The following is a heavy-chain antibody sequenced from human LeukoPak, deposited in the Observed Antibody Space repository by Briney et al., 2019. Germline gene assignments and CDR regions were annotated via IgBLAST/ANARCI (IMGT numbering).Heavy chain of an antibody. CDR3: ARQVGATTGYGY. J-gene: IGHJ4*02. Sequence: GASVKVSCKGSGYTLTDYYMHWVRQAPGQGLEWMGWINPNSGGTNSAQKFQGRVTMTRDTSVSILYMELSSLRSDDTAVYYCARQVGATTGYGYWGQGTLVTVSS. V-gene: IGHV1-2*02. CDR2: INPNSGGT. CDR1: GYTLTDYY. D-gene: IGHD1-26*01.